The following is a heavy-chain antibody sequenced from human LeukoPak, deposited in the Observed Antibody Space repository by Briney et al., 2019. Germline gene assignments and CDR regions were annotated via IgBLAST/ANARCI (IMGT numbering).Heavy chain of an antibody. CDR1: GFTFSSYS. Sequence: PGGSLRLSCAASGFTFSSYSMNWVRQAPGKGLEWVSYINFSSRTTYYADSVEGRFTISRDNAKNSLYLQMNSLRAEDTALYYCARAYSSSSRGLFDYWGQGTLVTVSS. CDR2: INFSSRTT. CDR3: ARAYSSSSRGLFDY. V-gene: IGHV3-48*04. J-gene: IGHJ4*02. D-gene: IGHD6-6*01.